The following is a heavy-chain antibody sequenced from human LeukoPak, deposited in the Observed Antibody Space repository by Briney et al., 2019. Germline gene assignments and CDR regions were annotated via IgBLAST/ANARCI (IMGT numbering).Heavy chain of an antibody. CDR3: ARGACSGGSCYSRD. CDR2: IWYDGSNK. D-gene: IGHD2-15*01. CDR1: GFTFSSYG. V-gene: IGHV3-33*01. Sequence: GGSLRLSCAASGFTFSSYGMHWVRQAPGKGLEWVAVIWYDGSNKYYADSVKGRFTISRDNSKNTLYLQMNSLRAEDTAVYYCARGACSGGSCYSRDWGQGTLVTVSS. J-gene: IGHJ4*02.